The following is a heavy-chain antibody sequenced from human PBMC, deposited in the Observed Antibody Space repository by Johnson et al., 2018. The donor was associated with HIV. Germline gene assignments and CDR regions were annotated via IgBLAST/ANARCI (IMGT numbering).Heavy chain of an antibody. CDR1: GFTFSSSA. D-gene: IGHD1-1*01. CDR2: LSYDGSSK. CDR3: ARGAQEGWIQLQLYALDF. J-gene: IGHJ3*01. Sequence: QVQLVESGGGVVQPGGSLRLSCAASGFTFSSSAMHWFRQAPGMGLEWLAVLSYDGSSKYYADSVKGRFTISRDNSKNTLYLQMNSLRVGDTAMYFCARGAQEGWIQLQLYALDFWG. V-gene: IGHV3-30-3*01.